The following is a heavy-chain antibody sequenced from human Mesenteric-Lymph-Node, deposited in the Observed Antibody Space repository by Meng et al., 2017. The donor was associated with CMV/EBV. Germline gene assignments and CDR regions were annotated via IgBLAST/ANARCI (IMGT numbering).Heavy chain of an antibody. Sequence: ASVKVSCKASGYTFTGYYMHWVRQAPGQGPEWMGWINPNSGGTNYAQKFQGRVTMTRDTSISTAYMELSRLRSDDTAVYYCAREREVSGSSSSGMDVWGQGTTVTVSS. J-gene: IGHJ6*02. CDR2: INPNSGGT. V-gene: IGHV1-2*02. CDR3: AREREVSGSSSSGMDV. D-gene: IGHD6-6*01. CDR1: GYTFTGYY.